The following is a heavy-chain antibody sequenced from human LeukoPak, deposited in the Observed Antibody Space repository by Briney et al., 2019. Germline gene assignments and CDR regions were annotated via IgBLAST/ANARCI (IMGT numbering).Heavy chain of an antibody. J-gene: IGHJ5*02. Sequence: PSETLSLTCAVYGGSFSGYYWSWIRQPPGKGLEWIGEINHSGSTNYNPSLKSRVTISVDTSKNQFSLKLSSVTAADTAVYYCARPKGYCSSTSCYRGGWFDPWGQGTLVTVSS. V-gene: IGHV4-34*01. D-gene: IGHD2-2*01. CDR3: ARPKGYCSSTSCYRGGWFDP. CDR2: INHSGST. CDR1: GGSFSGYY.